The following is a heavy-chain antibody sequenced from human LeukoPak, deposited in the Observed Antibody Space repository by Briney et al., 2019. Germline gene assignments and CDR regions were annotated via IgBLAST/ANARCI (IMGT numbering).Heavy chain of an antibody. V-gene: IGHV4-39*07. Sequence: SETLSLTCTISGGSISSSSYYWGWLRQPPGKGLEWIGSIYYSGSTYYNPSLKSRVTISVDSSKNQFSLKLSSVTAADTAVYYCARDLSGSYNWFDPWGQGTLVTVSS. J-gene: IGHJ5*02. D-gene: IGHD1-26*01. CDR3: ARDLSGSYNWFDP. CDR1: GGSISSSSYY. CDR2: IYYSGST.